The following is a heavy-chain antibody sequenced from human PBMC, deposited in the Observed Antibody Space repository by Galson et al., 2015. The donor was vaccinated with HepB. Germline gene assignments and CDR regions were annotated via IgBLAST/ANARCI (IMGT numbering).Heavy chain of an antibody. CDR1: GDSVSSNSAA. CDR3: ARSAGDLDY. D-gene: IGHD7-27*01. J-gene: IGHJ4*02. CDR2: TWYRSKWYN. Sequence: CAISGDSVSSNSAAWNWIRQSPSRGLEWLGRTWYRSKWYNGYAVSVKSRITINPDTSKNQFSLHLNSVTPEDTAVYFCARSAGDLDYWGQGTLVTVSS. V-gene: IGHV6-1*01.